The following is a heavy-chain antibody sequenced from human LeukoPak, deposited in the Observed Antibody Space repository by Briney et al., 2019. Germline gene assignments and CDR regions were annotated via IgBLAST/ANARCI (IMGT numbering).Heavy chain of an antibody. CDR1: GFTFSNSA. V-gene: IGHV3-64*02. D-gene: IGHD3-16*01. Sequence: PGGSLRLSCAASGFTFSNSAMYWVRQAPGKGLEYVSVISTDGSRIYYADSVKGRFTISRDNSKNTLYLQMGSLRAEDTAVYYCAALGELWTRGRFGYWGQGTLVTVSS. CDR2: ISTDGSRI. CDR3: AALGELWTRGRFGY. J-gene: IGHJ4*02.